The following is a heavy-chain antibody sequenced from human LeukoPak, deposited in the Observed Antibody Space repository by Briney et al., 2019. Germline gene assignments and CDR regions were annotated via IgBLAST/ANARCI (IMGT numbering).Heavy chain of an antibody. CDR1: GFTFSSYA. V-gene: IGHV3-30-3*01. J-gene: IGHJ5*02. CDR3: ARARSYGLLTNNWFDP. D-gene: IGHD1-26*01. Sequence: GSLILSCAASGFTFSSYAMHWVRQAPGKGLEWVAVISYDGSNKYYADSVKGRFTISRDNSKNTLYLQMNSLRAEDTAVYYCARARSYGLLTNNWFDPWGQGTLVTVSS. CDR2: ISYDGSNK.